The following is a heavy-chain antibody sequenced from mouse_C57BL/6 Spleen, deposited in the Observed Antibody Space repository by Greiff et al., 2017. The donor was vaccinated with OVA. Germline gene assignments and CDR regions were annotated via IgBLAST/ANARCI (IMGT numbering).Heavy chain of an antibody. D-gene: IGHD1-1*01. CDR2: IDPNSGGT. CDR3: ARRRDYYGSSSYWYFDV. J-gene: IGHJ1*03. Sequence: QVQLKQPGAELVKPGASVKLSCKASGYTFTSYWMHWVKQRPGRGLEWIGRIDPNSGGTKYNEKFKSKATLTVDKPSSTAYMQLSSLTSEDSAVYYCARRRDYYGSSSYWYFDVWGTGTTVTVSS. CDR1: GYTFTSYW. V-gene: IGHV1-72*01.